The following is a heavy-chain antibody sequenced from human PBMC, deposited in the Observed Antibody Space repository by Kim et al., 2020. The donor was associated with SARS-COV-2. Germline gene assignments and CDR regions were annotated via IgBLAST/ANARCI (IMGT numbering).Heavy chain of an antibody. J-gene: IGHJ4*02. CDR3: ARDTGAPAGTGYFDY. V-gene: IGHV4-31*03. CDR2: IYYSGST. D-gene: IGHD1-26*01. Sequence: SETLSLTCTVSGGSISSGGYYWSWIRQHPGKGLEWIGYIYYSGSTYYNSSLKSRVTISVDTSKNQFSLKLSSVTAADTAVYYCARDTGAPAGTGYFDYWGQGTLVTVSS. CDR1: GGSISSGGYY.